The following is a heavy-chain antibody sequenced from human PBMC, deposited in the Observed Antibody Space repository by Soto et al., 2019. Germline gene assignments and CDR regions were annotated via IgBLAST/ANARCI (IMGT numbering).Heavy chain of an antibody. Sequence: EVQLLESGGGLVQPGGSLRLSCAASGFTFSSYAMSWVRQAPGKGLEGVSAISGSGGSTYYADSVKGRFTISRDNSKNTLYLQMNSLRAEDTAVYYCAKDRLNTLRGYYFDYWGQGTLVTVSS. CDR2: ISGSGGST. CDR1: GFTFSSYA. D-gene: IGHD3-22*01. J-gene: IGHJ4*02. CDR3: AKDRLNTLRGYYFDY. V-gene: IGHV3-23*01.